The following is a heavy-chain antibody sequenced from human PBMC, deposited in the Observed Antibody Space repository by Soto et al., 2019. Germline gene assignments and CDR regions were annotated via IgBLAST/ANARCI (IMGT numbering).Heavy chain of an antibody. V-gene: IGHV4-34*01. CDR3: ARDHHYDFWSGYYKGPYYYYYGMDV. Sequence: SETLSLTCAVYGGSFSGYYWSWIRQPPGKGLEWIGEINHSGSTNYNPSLKSRVTISVDTSKNQFSLKLSSVTAADTAVYYCARDHHYDFWSGYYKGPYYYYYGMDVWGQGTTVTVSS. J-gene: IGHJ6*02. CDR2: INHSGST. D-gene: IGHD3-3*01. CDR1: GGSFSGYY.